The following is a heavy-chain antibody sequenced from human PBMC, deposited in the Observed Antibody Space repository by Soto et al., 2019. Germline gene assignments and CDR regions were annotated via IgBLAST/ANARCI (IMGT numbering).Heavy chain of an antibody. CDR2: IRSKAYGGTT. Sequence: GGSPRLSCTASGFTFGDYAMSWFRQAPGKGLEWVGFIRSKAYGGTTEYAASVKGRFTISRDDSKSIAYLQMNSLKTEDTAVYYCVTDDSTGFDYWGQGTLVTVSS. CDR1: GFTFGDYA. V-gene: IGHV3-49*03. J-gene: IGHJ4*02. CDR3: VTDDSTGFDY. D-gene: IGHD3-22*01.